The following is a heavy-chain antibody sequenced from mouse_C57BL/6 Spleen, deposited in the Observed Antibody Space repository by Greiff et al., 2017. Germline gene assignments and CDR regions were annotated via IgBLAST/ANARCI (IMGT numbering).Heavy chain of an antibody. CDR1: GYSITSGYY. CDR3: AREGYDSGFAY. CDR2: ISYDGSN. V-gene: IGHV3-6*01. Sequence: EVQLQESGPGLVKPSQSLSLTCSVTGYSITSGYYWNWIRQFPGNKLEWMGYISYDGSNNYNPSLKNRISITRDTSKNQFFLKLNSVTTEDTATYYCAREGYDSGFAYWGQGTLVTVSA. D-gene: IGHD2-4*01. J-gene: IGHJ3*01.